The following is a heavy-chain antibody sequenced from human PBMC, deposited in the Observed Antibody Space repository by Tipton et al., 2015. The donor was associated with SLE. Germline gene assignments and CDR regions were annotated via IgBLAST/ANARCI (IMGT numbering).Heavy chain of an antibody. CDR1: GGTFSSYA. Sequence: QLVQSGPEVKKPGSSVKVSCKASGGTFSSYAISWVRQAPGQGLEWMGGIIPIFGTANYAQKFQGRVTITADESTSTAYRELSSLRSEDTAVYYCARDYDSSGYYDVRCGPWGQGTLVTVSS. V-gene: IGHV1-69*01. J-gene: IGHJ5*02. CDR2: IIPIFGTA. D-gene: IGHD3-22*01. CDR3: ARDYDSSGYYDVRCGP.